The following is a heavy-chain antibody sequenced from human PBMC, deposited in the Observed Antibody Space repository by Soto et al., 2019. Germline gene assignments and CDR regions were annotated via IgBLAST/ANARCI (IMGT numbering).Heavy chain of an antibody. J-gene: IGHJ4*02. Sequence: SETLSLTCTVSGGSIISGGNYWSWIRQHPGKGLEWIGCIYYSGSTYYNPSLKSRVSISVDTSKNQFSLKLTSVTAADTAVYFCARAPNSWYVYFADWGQGTLVTV. CDR2: IYYSGST. D-gene: IGHD6-13*01. CDR1: GGSIISGGNY. CDR3: ARAPNSWYVYFAD. V-gene: IGHV4-31*03.